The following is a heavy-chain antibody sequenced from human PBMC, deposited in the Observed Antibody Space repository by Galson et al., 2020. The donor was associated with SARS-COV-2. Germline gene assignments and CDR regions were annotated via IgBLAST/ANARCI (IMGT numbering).Heavy chain of an antibody. D-gene: IGHD2-8*02. CDR2: VSSSGSIT. J-gene: IGHJ4*02. CDR1: GFTFSTYA. CDR3: TRKAGDIVLEVVPYYFHY. Sequence: GESLKISCAASGFTFSTYAMSWVRQAPGTGLEWVSSVSSSGSITYYADSVKGRFTSYRDNSKNTLYLQMNNLRAEDTAKYYCTRKAGDIVLEVVPYYFHYWGQGTLVTVSS. V-gene: IGHV3-23*01.